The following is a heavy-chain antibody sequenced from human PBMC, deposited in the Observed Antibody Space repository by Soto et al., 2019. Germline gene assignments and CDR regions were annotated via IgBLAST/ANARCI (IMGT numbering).Heavy chain of an antibody. V-gene: IGHV3-23*01. J-gene: IGHJ3*02. CDR1: GFTFSSYA. CDR3: ANVRATIARWNAFDI. CDR2: ISGSGGST. D-gene: IGHD1-26*01. Sequence: GGSLRLSCAASGFTFSSYAMSLVRQAPGKGLEWVSAISGSGGSTYYADSVKGRFTISRDNSKNTLYLQMNSLRAEGTAVYYCANVRATIARWNAFDIWGQGTMVTVSS.